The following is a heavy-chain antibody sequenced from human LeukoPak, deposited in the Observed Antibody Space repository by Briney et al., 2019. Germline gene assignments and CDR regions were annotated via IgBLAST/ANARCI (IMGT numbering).Heavy chain of an antibody. CDR2: ISGSGSSI. D-gene: IGHD7-27*01. CDR1: EFTFSAYG. J-gene: IGHJ3*02. CDR3: ARERSENWGSLTYAYDI. V-gene: IGHV3-21*01. Sequence: GGSLRLSCVASEFTFSAYGMSWVRQAPGTGLEWVSSISGSGSSIHYKESVRGRFTISSDNSGNSIYLQMNSLRAEDTAVYYCARERSENWGSLTYAYDIWGQGTMVTVSS.